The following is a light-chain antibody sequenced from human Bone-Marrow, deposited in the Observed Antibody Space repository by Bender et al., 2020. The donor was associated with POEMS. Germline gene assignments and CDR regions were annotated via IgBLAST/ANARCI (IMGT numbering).Light chain of an antibody. CDR1: SSNIGAGYD. J-gene: IGLJ1*01. CDR3: QSFDNSLSGYV. Sequence: QSALTQPPSVSGDPGQRVAIPCTGSSSNIGAGYDVHWYQHLPGAAPQLHIYGNNNRPSGVPDRFSGPKSGTSASLAITGLQAEDEADYYCQSFDNSLSGYVFGTGTKVTVL. V-gene: IGLV1-40*01. CDR2: GNN.